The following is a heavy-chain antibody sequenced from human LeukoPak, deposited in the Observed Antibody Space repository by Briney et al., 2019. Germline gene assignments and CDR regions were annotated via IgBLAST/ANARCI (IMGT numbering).Heavy chain of an antibody. D-gene: IGHD4-17*01. CDR2: IYPGDSDT. J-gene: IGHJ3*02. V-gene: IGHV5-51*01. CDR1: GYSFTSYW. CDR3: ARTRYGDYGDDAFDI. Sequence: GESLRISCKGSGYSFTSYWIGWVRQMPGKGLEWMGIIYPGDSDTRYSPSFQGQVTISADKSISTAYLQWSSLKASDTAMYYCARTRYGDYGDDAFDIWGQGTMVTVSS.